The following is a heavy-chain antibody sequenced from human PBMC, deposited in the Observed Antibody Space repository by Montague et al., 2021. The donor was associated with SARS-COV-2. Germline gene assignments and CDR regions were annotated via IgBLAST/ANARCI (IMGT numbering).Heavy chain of an antibody. V-gene: IGHV4-59*01. D-gene: IGHD6-13*01. CDR1: SGSISSYY. Sequence: SETLSLTCTVSSGSISSYYWSWIRQPPGKGLEWIGYIYYSGSTNYNPSLKSRVTISVDTSKNQFSLKLSSVTAADTAVYYCARGAGYSSSWYLAFEIWGQETMVTVSS. J-gene: IGHJ3*02. CDR2: IYYSGST. CDR3: ARGAGYSSSWYLAFEI.